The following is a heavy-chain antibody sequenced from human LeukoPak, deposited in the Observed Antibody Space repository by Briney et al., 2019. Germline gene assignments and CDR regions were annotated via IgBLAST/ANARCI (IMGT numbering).Heavy chain of an antibody. J-gene: IGHJ2*01. V-gene: IGHV3-7*01. CDR3: ARDQGSMIVVRTTNCYFDL. Sequence: SGGSLRLSCAASAFTFSNYWMSWVRQAPGKGLEWVANIIQDGSEIYYVDSVKGRFTISRDNAKNSLYLQINSLRAEDTAVYYCARDQGSMIVVRTTNCYFDLWGRGTLVTVSS. CDR2: IIQDGSEI. D-gene: IGHD3-22*01. CDR1: AFTFSNYW.